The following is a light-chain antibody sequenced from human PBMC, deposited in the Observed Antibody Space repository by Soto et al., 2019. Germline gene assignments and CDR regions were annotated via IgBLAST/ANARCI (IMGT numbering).Light chain of an antibody. Sequence: QSALTQPASVSGSPGQSITISCTGTSSDVGSYNLVSWYQQHPGKAPKLMIYEGSKRPSGVSNRFSCSKSGNTASLTISGLQAEDESYYYCCSYAGSRVVFGGGTKLTVL. CDR1: SSDVGSYNL. V-gene: IGLV2-23*01. CDR3: CSYAGSRVV. CDR2: EGS. J-gene: IGLJ2*01.